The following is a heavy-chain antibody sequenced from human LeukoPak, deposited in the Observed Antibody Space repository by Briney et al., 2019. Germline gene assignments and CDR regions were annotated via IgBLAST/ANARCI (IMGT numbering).Heavy chain of an antibody. V-gene: IGHV1-2*02. CDR1: GYTFTAYY. CDR2: INPKSSST. CDR3: TRESGIYYGDDLNWFDP. D-gene: IGHD3-10*01. Sequence: ASVKVSCKASGYTFTAYYIHWVRQAPGQGLEWMGLINPKSSSTKYAHKFQGRVTMTRDSSISTVSIEVSSLRSDDTAVYYCTRESGIYYGDDLNWFDPWGQGTLVTVSS. J-gene: IGHJ5*02.